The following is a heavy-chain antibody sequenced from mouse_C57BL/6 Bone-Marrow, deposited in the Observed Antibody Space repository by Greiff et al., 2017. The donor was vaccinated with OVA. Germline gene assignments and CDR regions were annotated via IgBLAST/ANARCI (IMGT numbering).Heavy chain of an antibody. CDR2: INPGSGGT. J-gene: IGHJ4*01. Sequence: QVQLQQPGAELVKPGASVKMSCKASGYTFTSYWITWVKQRPGQGLEWIGVINPGSGGTNYNEKFKGKATLTADKSSSTAYMQLSSLTSEDSAVYFCARDGYYGAMDYWGQGTSVTVSS. D-gene: IGHD2-3*01. V-gene: IGHV1-55*01. CDR3: ARDGYYGAMDY. CDR1: GYTFTSYW.